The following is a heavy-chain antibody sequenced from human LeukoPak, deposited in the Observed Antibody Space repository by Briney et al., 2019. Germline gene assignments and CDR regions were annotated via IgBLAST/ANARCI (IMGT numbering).Heavy chain of an antibody. Sequence: GGSLRLSCAASGFTFRGYSMSWVRQAPGKGLEWVSFISSSSSDIYYSDSVKGRFTISRDNAKNSLYLQMNSLRVEDTAMYYCASRIAAAGSGNWFDPWGQGTLVTVSS. CDR1: GFTFRGYS. D-gene: IGHD6-13*01. V-gene: IGHV3-21*01. CDR2: ISSSSSDI. CDR3: ASRIAAAGSGNWFDP. J-gene: IGHJ5*02.